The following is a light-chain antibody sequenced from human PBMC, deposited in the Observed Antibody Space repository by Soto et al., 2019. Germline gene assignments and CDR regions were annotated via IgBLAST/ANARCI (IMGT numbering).Light chain of an antibody. Sequence: EIVMTQSPATLSVSPGERATLSCRASQSVSSNLAWYQQKPGQAPMLLIYGASTRATGIPARFSGSGSGTEFTLTISSLQSEDFAVYYCQQYNNLPRTFGQGTRLEIK. CDR2: GAS. CDR3: QQYNNLPRT. CDR1: QSVSSN. V-gene: IGKV3-15*01. J-gene: IGKJ5*01.